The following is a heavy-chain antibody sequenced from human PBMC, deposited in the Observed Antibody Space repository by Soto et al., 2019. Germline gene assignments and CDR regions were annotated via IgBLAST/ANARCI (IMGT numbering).Heavy chain of an antibody. CDR2: ISKSYYT. CDR1: GFAFNNYG. J-gene: IGHJ4*02. CDR3: AREDSIIIPAGSDF. V-gene: IGHV3-21*01. D-gene: IGHD2-2*01. Sequence: GGSLRLSCTVSGFAFNNYGINWVRPAPGKGLEWVSSISKSYYTYYSDSVKGRFTISRDNAKNSVSLQMNTLIVEDTAVYYCAREDSIIIPAGSDFWGQGTLVTVSS.